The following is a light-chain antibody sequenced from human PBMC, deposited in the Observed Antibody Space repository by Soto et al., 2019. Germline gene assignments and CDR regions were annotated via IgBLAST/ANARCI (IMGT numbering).Light chain of an antibody. CDR3: QSYDTSLSGPVV. J-gene: IGLJ2*01. V-gene: IGLV1-40*01. Sequence: QSVLTQSPSVSGAPGQRVTISCTGSSSNLGAGFDVHWYQLVPGTAPKLLIFGDDDRPSGVPDRFSGSKSGTSASLAISGLQVEDEADYYCQSYDTSLSGPVVFGGGTKLTVL. CDR1: SSNLGAGFD. CDR2: GDD.